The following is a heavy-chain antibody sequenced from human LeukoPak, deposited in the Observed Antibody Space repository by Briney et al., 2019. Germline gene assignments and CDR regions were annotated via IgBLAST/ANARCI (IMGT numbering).Heavy chain of an antibody. D-gene: IGHD3-3*01. J-gene: IGHJ4*02. V-gene: IGHV3-33*01. CDR3: ATRSGYYFDY. CDR2: IWYDGSNK. CDR1: GFTFSSYG. Sequence: GGSLRLSCAASGFTFSSYGMHWVRQAPGKGLEWVALIWYDGSNKYYADSVKGRFTISRDNSKNTLYLQMNSLRAEDTAVYYCATRSGYYFDYWGQGTLVTVSS.